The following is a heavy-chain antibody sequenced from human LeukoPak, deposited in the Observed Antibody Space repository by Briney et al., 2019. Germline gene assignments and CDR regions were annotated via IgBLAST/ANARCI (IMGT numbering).Heavy chain of an antibody. D-gene: IGHD3-22*01. Sequence: SETLSLTCSVSGDSIYSTGHYWGWLRQSPGKGLEWIGTIYYSGSTYYNPSLKSPVTMSVDTSRNQFSLKLSSVNAADTAVYYCAKAGARYSDSSGLYAFDFWGQGTMVTVSS. V-gene: IGHV4-39*01. CDR2: IYYSGST. J-gene: IGHJ3*01. CDR3: AKAGARYSDSSGLYAFDF. CDR1: GDSIYSTGHY.